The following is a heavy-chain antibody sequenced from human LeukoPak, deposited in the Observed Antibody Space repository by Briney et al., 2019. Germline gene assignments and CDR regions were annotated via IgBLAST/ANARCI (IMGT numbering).Heavy chain of an antibody. CDR3: ARGIAVAGSPYFDY. CDR2: ISSSSSYI. J-gene: IGHJ4*02. V-gene: IGHV3-21*01. CDR1: GFTFSSYV. Sequence: GGSLRLSCAASGFTFSSYVMHWVRQAPGKGLEWVSTISSSSSYIYYADSVKGRFTITRDNAKNSLYLQMNSLRAEDTAVYYCARGIAVAGSPYFDYWGQGTLVTVSS. D-gene: IGHD6-19*01.